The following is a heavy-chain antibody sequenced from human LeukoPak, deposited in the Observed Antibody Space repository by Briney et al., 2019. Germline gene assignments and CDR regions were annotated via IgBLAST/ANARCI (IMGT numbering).Heavy chain of an antibody. Sequence: GGSLRLSCAASGFTFSSYGMHWVRQAPGKGLEWVAFIRYDGSNKYYADSVKGRFTISRDNSKNTLYLQMNSLRAEDTAVYYCAKWARIVATIKALENYCYYYMDVWGKGTTVTVSS. CDR3: AKWARIVATIKALENYCYYYMDV. J-gene: IGHJ6*03. CDR2: IRYDGSNK. CDR1: GFTFSSYG. D-gene: IGHD5-12*01. V-gene: IGHV3-30*02.